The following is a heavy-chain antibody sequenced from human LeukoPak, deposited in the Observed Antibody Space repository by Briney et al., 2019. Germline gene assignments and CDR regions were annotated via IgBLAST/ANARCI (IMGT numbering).Heavy chain of an antibody. CDR3: AKESGDYTNYYYYYYMDV. V-gene: IGHV3-30*02. D-gene: IGHD4-17*01. CDR1: GFTFSSYG. CDR2: IRYDGSNK. J-gene: IGHJ6*03. Sequence: QTGGSLRLSCAASGFTFSSYGMHWVRQAPGKGLEWVAFIRYDGSNKYYADSVKGRFTISRDNSKNTLYLQMNSLRAEDTAVYYCAKESGDYTNYYYYYYMDVWGKGTTVTISS.